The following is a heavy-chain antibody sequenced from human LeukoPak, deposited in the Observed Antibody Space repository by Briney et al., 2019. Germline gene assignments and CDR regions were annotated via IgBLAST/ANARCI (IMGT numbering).Heavy chain of an antibody. Sequence: ASVKVSCKASGYTFTDYDLHWVRQAPGQGLEWMGWIHPNSGGTNYAQKFQGRVAMTRDTSISTAYMELSSLRSDDTAVYYCARLAAVPGWGQGTLVTVSS. J-gene: IGHJ4*02. CDR3: ARLAAVPG. CDR2: IHPNSGGT. D-gene: IGHD6-19*01. CDR1: GYTFTDYD. V-gene: IGHV1-2*02.